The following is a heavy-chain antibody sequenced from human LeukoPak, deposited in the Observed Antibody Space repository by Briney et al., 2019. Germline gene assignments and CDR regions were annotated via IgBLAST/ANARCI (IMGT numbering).Heavy chain of an antibody. CDR3: ASDGYNYFEF. CDR1: GFTRNY. CDR2: IYTDGTKT. Sequence: PGGSLRLSCAASGFTRNYMSWVRQAPGKGLEWISLIYTDGTKTFYADSVKGRFTLSRDNSKNTFYLQMNVLRPEDTAVYYCASDGYNYFEFWGQGTLVIVSS. D-gene: IGHD5-24*01. V-gene: IGHV3-53*01. J-gene: IGHJ4*02.